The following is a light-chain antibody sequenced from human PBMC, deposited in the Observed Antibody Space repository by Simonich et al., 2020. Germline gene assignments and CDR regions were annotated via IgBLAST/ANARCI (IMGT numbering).Light chain of an antibody. V-gene: IGKV1-5*03. Sequence: IQMTQYPSAMSASVGDRFTITCRASQSISSWLAWYQQKPGKAPKLLSYKASSLESGVPSRLSGSGAGTEFTRTISSLQPDDFATYYCQQYNSYSRTFGQGTKVEIK. CDR3: QQYNSYSRT. CDR1: QSISSW. CDR2: KAS. J-gene: IGKJ1*01.